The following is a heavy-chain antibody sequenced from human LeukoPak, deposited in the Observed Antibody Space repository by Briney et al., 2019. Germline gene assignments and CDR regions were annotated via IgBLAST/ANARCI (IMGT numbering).Heavy chain of an antibody. J-gene: IGHJ4*02. Sequence: GGSLRLSCAASGFTFSTYWMTWVRRAPGKGLEWVARLSQDGSEKYYVDSVKGRFTISRDNAQKSLYLEMKSLSAKDTAVYYGARAVTSTEGYWGQGTLVTVSS. CDR3: ARAVTSTEGY. CDR1: GFTFSTYW. V-gene: IGHV3-7*03. CDR2: LSQDGSEK.